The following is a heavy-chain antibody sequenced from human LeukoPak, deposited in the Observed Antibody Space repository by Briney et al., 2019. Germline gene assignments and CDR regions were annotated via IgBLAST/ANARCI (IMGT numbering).Heavy chain of an antibody. CDR3: ARAGGDSWYFDY. V-gene: IGHV6-1*01. J-gene: IGHJ4*02. CDR1: GDTVSSNSAA. CDR2: TYYRSKWYN. D-gene: IGHD2-21*02. Sequence: SQTLSLTCALSGDTVSSNSAAWNWVRQSPSRGIEWLGRTYYRSKWYNDYAVSVKSRITINPDTSKNQFSLQLNSVTPEDTAVYYCARAGGDSWYFDYWGQGTLVTVSS.